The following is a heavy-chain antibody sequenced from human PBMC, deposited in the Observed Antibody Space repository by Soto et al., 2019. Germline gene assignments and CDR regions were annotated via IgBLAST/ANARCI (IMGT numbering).Heavy chain of an antibody. Sequence: GGSLRLSCAVSGFTFSSNVMGWVRQAPGKGLEWVSGISGSGGSTHYADPAKGRFTISRDNSKNMLYLQMNSLRAEDTAVYYCARGRFMTMTREEAFDMWGHGTLVTVSS. D-gene: IGHD3-22*01. CDR3: ARGRFMTMTREEAFDM. J-gene: IGHJ3*02. CDR1: GFTFSSNV. V-gene: IGHV3-23*01. CDR2: ISGSGGST.